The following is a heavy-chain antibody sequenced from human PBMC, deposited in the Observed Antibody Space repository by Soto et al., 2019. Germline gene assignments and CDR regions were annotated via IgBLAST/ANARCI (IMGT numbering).Heavy chain of an antibody. CDR3: ARDRYYGSGTYYNFYAVMDV. D-gene: IGHD3-10*01. J-gene: IGHJ6*02. V-gene: IGHV4-30-4*01. CDR2: IFHSGST. CDR1: GGSINSGDYY. Sequence: SETLSLTCTVSGGSINSGDYYWTWVRQPPGKGLEWIGNIFHSGSTYYTPSLQSRVTISLDTSKNHCSLKLSSVTPADTAVYYCARDRYYGSGTYYNFYAVMDVWGQGTTVTVSS.